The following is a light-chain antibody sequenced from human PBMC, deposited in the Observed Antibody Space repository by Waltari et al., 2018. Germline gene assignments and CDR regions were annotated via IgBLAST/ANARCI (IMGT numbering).Light chain of an antibody. J-gene: IGLJ1*01. V-gene: IGLV4-69*01. CDR2: VNSDGSH. CDR3: QTWGTDSYG. Sequence: QLVLTQSPSASASLGASVKITCTLSSAHNNYAIAWHQGQPEKGPRYVMKVNSDGSHSKGDGIPYRYSGSSSGADRYLTIASLQSEEEADYYCQTWGTDSYGFGTGTKVTVL. CDR1: SAHNNYA.